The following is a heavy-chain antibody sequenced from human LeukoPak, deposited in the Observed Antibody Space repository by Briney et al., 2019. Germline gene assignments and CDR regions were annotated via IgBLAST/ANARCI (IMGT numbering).Heavy chain of an antibody. CDR1: SGSFSGYY. CDR3: ARGGAAALGTARNWFDP. J-gene: IGHJ5*02. CDR2: INHSGST. Sequence: PSETLSLTCAVYSGSFSGYYWSWIRQPPGKGLEWIGEINHSGSTNYNPSLKSRVTISVDTSKNQFSLKLSSVTAADTAVYYCARGGAAALGTARNWFDPWGQGTLVTVSS. V-gene: IGHV4-34*01. D-gene: IGHD6-13*01.